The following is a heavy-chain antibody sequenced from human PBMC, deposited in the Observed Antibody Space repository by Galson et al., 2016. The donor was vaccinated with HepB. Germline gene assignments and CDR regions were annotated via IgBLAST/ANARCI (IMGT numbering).Heavy chain of an antibody. J-gene: IGHJ6*02. D-gene: IGHD3-16*01. CDR2: IFYSGTERT. Sequence: SETLSLTCTVSGGSIRNYYWSWIRQPPGKGLEWVGYIFYSGTERTNYNPSLKSRVTISVDTSKNQFSLKLTSVTVTATALYYCAISHGGNGSPPENGLDVWGQGTTVIVSS. CDR3: AISHGGNGSPPENGLDV. V-gene: IGHV4-59*08. CDR1: GGSIRNYY.